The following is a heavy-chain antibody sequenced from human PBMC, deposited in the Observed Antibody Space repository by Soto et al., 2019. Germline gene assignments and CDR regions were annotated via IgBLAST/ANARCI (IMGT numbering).Heavy chain of an antibody. J-gene: IGHJ5*02. CDR3: ARITIDTNNYKWFDT. CDR1: GAALNSGNYY. Sequence: PSETRSLTCSVSGAALNSGNYYWSWIRQVPGKGLEWIGHIYVTGAVDYNPSLRDRITISQDTSERQFSLNLRLVTAADTAVYYCARITIDTNNYKWFDTWGQGTLVTVSS. D-gene: IGHD3-3*01. V-gene: IGHV4-31*03. CDR2: IYVTGAV.